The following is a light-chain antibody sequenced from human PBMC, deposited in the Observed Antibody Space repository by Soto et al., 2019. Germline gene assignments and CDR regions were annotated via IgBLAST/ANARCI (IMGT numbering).Light chain of an antibody. Sequence: QPASVSGSPGQSITISCTGTTTDVGGYNFVSWYQQHPGRAPKVMIYDVNNRPSGVSNRFSGSKSGNTASLTISGLQAEDEADYYCSSYTSSSSLVFVFGTGTKLTVL. J-gene: IGLJ1*01. CDR1: TTDVGGYNF. CDR3: SSYTSSSSLVFV. CDR2: DVN. V-gene: IGLV2-14*01.